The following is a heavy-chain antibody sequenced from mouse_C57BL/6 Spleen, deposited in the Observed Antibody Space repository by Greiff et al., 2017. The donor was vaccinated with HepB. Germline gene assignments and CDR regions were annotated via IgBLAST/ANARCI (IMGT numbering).Heavy chain of an antibody. V-gene: IGHV5-9*01. D-gene: IGHD2-4*01. CDR1: GFTFSSYT. CDR3: ARLYDYDLAWFAY. Sequence: VESGGGLVKPGGSLKLSCAASGFTFSSYTMSWVRQTPEKRLEWVATISGGGGNTYYPDSVKGRFTISRDNAKNTLYLQMSSLRSEDTALYYCARLYDYDLAWFAYWGQGTLVTVSA. J-gene: IGHJ3*01. CDR2: ISGGGGNT.